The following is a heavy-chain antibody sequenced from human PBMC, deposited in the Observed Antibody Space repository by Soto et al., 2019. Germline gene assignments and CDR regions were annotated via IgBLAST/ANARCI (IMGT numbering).Heavy chain of an antibody. D-gene: IGHD3-3*01. CDR3: ARVAWSGYYKNDAFDI. Sequence: VASVKVSCKASGYTFTGYYMHWVRQAPGQGLEWMGWINPNSGGTNYAQKFQGRVTMTRDTSISTAHMELSRLRSDDTAVYYCARVAWSGYYKNDAFDIWGQGTMVTVSS. CDR1: GYTFTGYY. CDR2: INPNSGGT. J-gene: IGHJ3*02. V-gene: IGHV1-2*02.